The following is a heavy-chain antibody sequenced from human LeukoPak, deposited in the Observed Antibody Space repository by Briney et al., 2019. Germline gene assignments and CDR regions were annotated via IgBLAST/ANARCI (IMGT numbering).Heavy chain of an antibody. CDR3: AKYQLLNNNYWRDAFDF. J-gene: IGHJ3*01. V-gene: IGHV3-30-3*02. D-gene: IGHD1-1*01. Sequence: PGRSLRLSCAASGFTFSSYAMHWVRQAPGEGLEWVAVISYDGSNKYYADSVKGRFTISRDNSKNTLYVQMNSLRAEDTAVYYCAKYQLLNNNYWRDAFDFWGQGTMVTVSS. CDR1: GFTFSSYA. CDR2: ISYDGSNK.